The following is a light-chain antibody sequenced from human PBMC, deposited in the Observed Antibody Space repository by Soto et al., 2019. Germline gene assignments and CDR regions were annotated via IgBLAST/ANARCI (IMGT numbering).Light chain of an antibody. CDR1: QSVSSNY. V-gene: IGKV3D-20*01. CDR3: QQYGSSPVT. J-gene: IGKJ3*01. CDR2: DSS. Sequence: EIVLTQSPATLSLSPGERATLSCGASQSVSSNYLAWYQQKPGLAPRLLIYDSSSRATGIPDRFYGSGSGTDFTLTLSSVEPEDFGVYYCQQYGSSPVTFGPGTKVDIK.